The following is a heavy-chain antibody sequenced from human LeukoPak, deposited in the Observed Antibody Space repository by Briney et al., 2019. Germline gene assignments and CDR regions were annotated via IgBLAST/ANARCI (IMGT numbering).Heavy chain of an antibody. Sequence: PGRSLRLSCAASGFSFSAYGMHWVRQAPGKGLEWVALISHDESNKHYADSVKGRFTISRDNSKNTLYLQMNSLRVEDTAIYYCAKDRIVISFGDVSKHWGQGTLVTVSS. V-gene: IGHV3-30*18. D-gene: IGHD3-10*01. J-gene: IGHJ1*01. CDR2: ISHDESNK. CDR1: GFSFSAYG. CDR3: AKDRIVISFGDVSKH.